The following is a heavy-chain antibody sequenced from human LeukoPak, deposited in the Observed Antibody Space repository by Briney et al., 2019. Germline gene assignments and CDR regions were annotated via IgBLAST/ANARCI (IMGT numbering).Heavy chain of an antibody. Sequence: GGSLRLSCAASRITFNSYAMSWVRQAPGKGVEWVSAISGSGGSTYYADSVKGRFTISRDNSKNTLYLQMNSLRAEDTAVYYCAKVGTVYYFDYWGQGTLVTVSS. CDR3: AKVGTVYYFDY. CDR2: ISGSGGST. D-gene: IGHD4-17*01. J-gene: IGHJ4*02. CDR1: RITFNSYA. V-gene: IGHV3-23*01.